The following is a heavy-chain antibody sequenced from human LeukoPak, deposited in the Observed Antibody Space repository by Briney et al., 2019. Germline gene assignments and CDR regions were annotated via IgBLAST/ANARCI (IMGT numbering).Heavy chain of an antibody. CDR2: IYYSGST. CDR1: GGSISCGSYY. V-gene: IGHV4-61*10. Sequence: SETPSLTCTVSGGSISCGSYYWNWIRQPAGKGLEWIGYIYYSGSTNYNPSLKSRVTISVDTSKNQFSLKLSSVTAADTAVYYCARDGGRLVASGYYMDVWGKGTTVTVSS. CDR3: ARDGGRLVASGYYMDV. J-gene: IGHJ6*03. D-gene: IGHD2-15*01.